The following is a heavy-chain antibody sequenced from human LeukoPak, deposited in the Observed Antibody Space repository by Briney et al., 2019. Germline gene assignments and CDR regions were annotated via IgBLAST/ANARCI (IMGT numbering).Heavy chain of an antibody. CDR3: AKGKSNWNTESFHY. CDR1: GFTFSTYA. D-gene: IGHD1/OR15-1a*01. V-gene: IGHV3-23*01. CDR2: ISGSGGST. J-gene: IGHJ4*02. Sequence: VGSLRLSCAASGFTFSTYAMGWVRQAPGKGLEWVSTISGSGGSTYYADSVKGRFTISRDNSKNTLYLQMNSLRADDTAVYYCAKGKSNWNTESFHYWGQGTLVTVSS.